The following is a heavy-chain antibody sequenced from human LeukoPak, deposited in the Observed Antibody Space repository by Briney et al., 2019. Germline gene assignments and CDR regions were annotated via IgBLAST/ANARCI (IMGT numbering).Heavy chain of an antibody. D-gene: IGHD3-16*02. V-gene: IGHV1-69*13. CDR3: ATGLFGGVIGHPGY. CDR1: GGTFSSYA. Sequence: SVKVSCKASGGTFSSYAISWVRQAPGQGLEWMGGIIPIFGTANYAQKFQGRVTITADESTSTAYMELSSLRSEDTAVYYCATGLFGGVIGHPGYWGQGTLVTVSS. J-gene: IGHJ4*02. CDR2: IIPIFGTA.